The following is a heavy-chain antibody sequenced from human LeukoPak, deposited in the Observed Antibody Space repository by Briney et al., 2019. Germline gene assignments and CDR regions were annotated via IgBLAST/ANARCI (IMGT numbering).Heavy chain of an antibody. Sequence: GGSLRLSCAASGFTFSDYYMSWIRQAPGKGLEWVSYISSSGSTIYYADSVKGRFTISRDNAKNSLYLQMNSLRAEDTAVYYCARDRDYVWGSYRPNDAFDIWGQGTMVTVSS. J-gene: IGHJ3*02. CDR2: ISSSGSTI. V-gene: IGHV3-11*01. CDR1: GFTFSDYY. D-gene: IGHD3-16*02. CDR3: ARDRDYVWGSYRPNDAFDI.